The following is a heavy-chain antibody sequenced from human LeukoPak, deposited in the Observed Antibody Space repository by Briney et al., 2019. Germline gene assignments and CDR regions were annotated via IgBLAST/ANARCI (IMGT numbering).Heavy chain of an antibody. V-gene: IGHV3-73*01. CDR2: IRSKANSYAT. J-gene: IGHJ6*02. Sequence: GGSLRLSCAASGFTFSDSAMHWVRQASGKGLEWVGRIRSKANSYATAYAESVKGRFTISRDDSKNTAYLQMNSLKTEDTAVYYCTSTPHCSSTSCFPYYYYGMDVWGQGTTVTVSS. CDR3: TSTPHCSSTSCFPYYYYGMDV. CDR1: GFTFSDSA. D-gene: IGHD2-2*01.